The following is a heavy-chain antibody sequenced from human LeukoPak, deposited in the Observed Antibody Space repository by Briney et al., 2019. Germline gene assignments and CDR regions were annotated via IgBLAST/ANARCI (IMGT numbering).Heavy chain of an antibody. CDR2: INSDGTST. V-gene: IGHV3-74*01. Sequence: GGSLRLSCAASGFTFSSYWMHWVRQAPGKGLMWVSRINSDGTSTSYADSVKGRFTISRDNAKNTLYLQMNSLRAEDTAVYYCARGHCSGGSCYTDYWGQGTLVTVSS. CDR3: ARGHCSGGSCYTDY. CDR1: GFTFSSYW. J-gene: IGHJ4*02. D-gene: IGHD2-15*01.